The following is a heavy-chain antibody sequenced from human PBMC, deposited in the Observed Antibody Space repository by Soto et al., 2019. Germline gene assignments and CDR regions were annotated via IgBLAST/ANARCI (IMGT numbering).Heavy chain of an antibody. CDR2: IYTSGNT. CDR1: GGSISNYY. Sequence: SETLSLTCTVSGGSISNYYWSWIRQPAGKGLEWIGRIYTSGNTNYNPSLKGRVTMSVDMSKNQFSLKLSSVAAADTAVYYCARDYNGDNGRAFDPWGQGTMVTVYS. CDR3: ARDYNGDNGRAFDP. V-gene: IGHV4-4*07. D-gene: IGHD4-17*01. J-gene: IGHJ5*02.